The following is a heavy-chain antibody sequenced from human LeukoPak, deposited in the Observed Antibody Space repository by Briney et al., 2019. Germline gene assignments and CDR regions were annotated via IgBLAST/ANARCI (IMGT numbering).Heavy chain of an antibody. V-gene: IGHV4-39*07. J-gene: IGHJ4*02. D-gene: IGHD1-26*01. Sequence: KPSETLSLTCTVSGVSISSSNSYWGWLRQPPGKGLEWIGSIYYSGNTYYNASLKSQVSISIDTSKNQFSLKLSSVTAADTAVYYCASRGGSYFDPSQGSDYWGQGTLVTVSS. CDR2: IYYSGNT. CDR1: GVSISSSNSY. CDR3: ASRGGSYFDPSQGSDY.